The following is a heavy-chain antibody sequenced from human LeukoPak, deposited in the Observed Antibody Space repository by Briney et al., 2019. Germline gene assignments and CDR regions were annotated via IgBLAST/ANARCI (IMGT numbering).Heavy chain of an antibody. Sequence: GGSLRLSCAASGFTFTTYAMTWVRQAPGKGLEWVSSISGSGGSTYYADSVKGRFTISRDNSKNTLYLQMDSLRAEDTAKYYCAKDNGGYSSSPFGSWGQGTLVTVSS. V-gene: IGHV3-23*01. CDR2: ISGSGGST. J-gene: IGHJ4*02. CDR1: GFTFTTYA. CDR3: AKDNGGYSSSPFGS. D-gene: IGHD6-19*01.